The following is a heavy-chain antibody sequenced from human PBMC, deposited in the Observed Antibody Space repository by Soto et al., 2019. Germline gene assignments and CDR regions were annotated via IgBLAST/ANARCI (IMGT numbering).Heavy chain of an antibody. J-gene: IGHJ6*02. CDR2: IYYSGST. CDR1: GGSVSSGSYY. D-gene: IGHD6-19*01. V-gene: IGHV4-61*01. CDR3: ARGIEGWYQGRYYYGMDV. Sequence: QVQLQESGPGLVKPSETLSLTCTVSGGSVSSGSYYWSWIRQPPGKGLEWIGYIYYSGSTNYNPSLKSRVTMSVDTSKNQFSRKLSSVTAADTAVYSCARGIEGWYQGRYYYGMDVWGQGTTVTVSS.